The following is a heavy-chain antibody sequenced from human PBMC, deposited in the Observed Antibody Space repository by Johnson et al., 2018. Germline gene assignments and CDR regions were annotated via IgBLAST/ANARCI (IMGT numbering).Heavy chain of an antibody. V-gene: IGHV4-59*01. CDR1: GGSISSYY. Sequence: QVQLQESGPGLVKXSETXSLXCTVSGGSISSYYWSWIRQPPGKGLEWIGYIYYRGSPNYNPSLKSRVTLSVASAKNQLSLKLTSVPAADTAVYYCARELRHGDYYYYYGMDVWGQGTTVTVSS. J-gene: IGHJ6*02. D-gene: IGHD4-17*01. CDR2: IYYRGSP. CDR3: ARELRHGDYYYYYGMDV.